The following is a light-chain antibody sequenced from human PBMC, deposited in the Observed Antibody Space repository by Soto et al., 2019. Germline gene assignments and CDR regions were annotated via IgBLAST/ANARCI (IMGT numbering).Light chain of an antibody. CDR1: QSVSSY. Sequence: EIVLTQSPATLSLPPGERATLSCRASQSVSSYLAWYQQKPGQAPRLLIYDASNRATGIPARFSGGGSETDFTLTISSLEPEDFAVYYCQQRSNWPPTWTFGQGTKVEIK. V-gene: IGKV3-11*01. CDR2: DAS. CDR3: QQRSNWPPTWT. J-gene: IGKJ1*01.